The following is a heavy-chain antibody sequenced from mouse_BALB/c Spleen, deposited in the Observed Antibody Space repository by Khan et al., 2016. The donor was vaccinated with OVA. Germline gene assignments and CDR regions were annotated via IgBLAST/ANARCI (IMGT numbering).Heavy chain of an antibody. D-gene: IGHD2-1*01. CDR1: GYTFTSYY. Sequence: QVQLQQSGAELVKPGASVKISCKASGYTFTSYYMYWVRQRPGQGLEWIGGINPSKGDTKFNEKFKSKATLTVDKSSSPAYLQLSSLTSEDSAVYYCARSGYGNPFAYWGQGTLVTVSA. CDR3: ARSGYGNPFAY. V-gene: IGHV1S81*02. CDR2: INPSKGDT. J-gene: IGHJ3*01.